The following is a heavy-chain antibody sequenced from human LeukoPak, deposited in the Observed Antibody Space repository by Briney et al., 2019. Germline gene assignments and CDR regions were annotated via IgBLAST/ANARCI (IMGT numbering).Heavy chain of an antibody. CDR2: INHSGST. D-gene: IGHD2-15*01. Sequence: PSETLSLTCAVYGGSFSGYYWSWIRQPPGKGLEWIGEINHSGSTNYNPSLKSRVTISVDTSKNQFSLKLSSVTAADTAVYYCAAGGCCSGGSCYRYYFDYWGQGTLVTVSS. V-gene: IGHV4-34*01. CDR3: AAGGCCSGGSCYRYYFDY. CDR1: GGSFSGYY. J-gene: IGHJ4*02.